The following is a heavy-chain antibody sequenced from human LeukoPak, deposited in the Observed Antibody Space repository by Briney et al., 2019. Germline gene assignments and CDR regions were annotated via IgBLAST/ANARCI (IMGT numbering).Heavy chain of an antibody. CDR1: GYTFTGYY. V-gene: IGHV1-2*02. CDR2: INPNSGGT. CDR3: ARDRVAAAGTGDY. D-gene: IGHD6-13*01. J-gene: IGHJ4*02. Sequence: ASVKVSCKASGYTFTGYYMHWVRQAPGQGLEWMGWINPNSGGTNCAQKFQGRVTMTRDTSISTAYMELSRLRSDDTAVYYCARDRVAAAGTGDYWGQGTLVTVSS.